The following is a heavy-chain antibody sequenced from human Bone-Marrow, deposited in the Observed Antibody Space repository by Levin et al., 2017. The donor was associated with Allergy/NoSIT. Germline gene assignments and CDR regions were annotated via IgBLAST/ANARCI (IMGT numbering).Heavy chain of an antibody. CDR2: IYSGGRG. CDR3: AIYGSGNDYSAFDI. J-gene: IGHJ3*02. CDR1: GFTVSSNH. D-gene: IGHD3-10*01. V-gene: IGHV3-53*01. Sequence: PGGSLRLSCAASGFTVSSNHMSWVRQAPGKGLEWVSLIYSGGRGYYAASVRGRFTISRDNSKNTLYLQLNSLRAEDTAVYYCAIYGSGNDYSAFDIWGQGTMVTVSS.